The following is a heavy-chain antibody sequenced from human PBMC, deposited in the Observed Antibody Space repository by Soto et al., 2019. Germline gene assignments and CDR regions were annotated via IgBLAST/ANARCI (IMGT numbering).Heavy chain of an antibody. V-gene: IGHV1-2*04. D-gene: IGHD6-13*01. CDR2: INTNSGGT. J-gene: IGHJ5*02. CDR1: GYTFTSYY. CDR3: ARAGYSSSWYPINWFDP. Sequence: ASVKVSCKASGYTFTSYYMHWVRQAPGQGLEWMGWINTNSGGTNYAQKFQGWVTMTRDTSISTAYMELSRLRSDDTAVYYCARAGYSSSWYPINWFDPWGQGTLVTVSS.